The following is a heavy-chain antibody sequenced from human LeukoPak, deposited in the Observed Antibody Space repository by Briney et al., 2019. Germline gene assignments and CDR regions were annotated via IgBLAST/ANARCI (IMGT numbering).Heavy chain of an antibody. CDR3: ARALYYYDSSGYWAIFDY. D-gene: IGHD3-22*01. Sequence: GGSLRLSCVASGFTFRDYYMSWIRRAPGKGLEWVSYISSSSSYIDYADSVKGRFTISRDNAKNSLYLQMNSLRAKDTAVYYCARALYYYDSSGYWAIFDYWGQGTLVTVSS. V-gene: IGHV3-11*06. J-gene: IGHJ4*02. CDR2: ISSSSSYI. CDR1: GFTFRDYY.